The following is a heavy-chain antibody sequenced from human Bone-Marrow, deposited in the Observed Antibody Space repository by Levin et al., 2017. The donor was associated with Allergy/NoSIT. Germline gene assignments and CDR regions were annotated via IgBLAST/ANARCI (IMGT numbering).Heavy chain of an antibody. V-gene: IGHV4-34*01. CDR1: GGSFSGYY. D-gene: IGHD4-17*01. CDR2: INHSGST. Sequence: ETLSLTCAVYGGSFSGYYWSWIRQPPGKGLEWIGEINHSGSTNYNPSLKSRVTISVDTSKNQFSLKLSSVTAADTAVYYCARYGDYVWFDYWGQGTLVTVSS. J-gene: IGHJ4*02. CDR3: ARYGDYVWFDY.